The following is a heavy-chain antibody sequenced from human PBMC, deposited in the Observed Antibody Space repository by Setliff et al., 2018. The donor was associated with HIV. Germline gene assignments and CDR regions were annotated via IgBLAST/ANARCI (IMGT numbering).Heavy chain of an antibody. Sequence: GASVKVSCKASGYTFTSYDISWVRQAPGQGLEWMGILNPSDGSTHYARKFQGRVAMTRDTSTSTLYIELSSLSSEDSAVYYCARELSGRVNYYGSESLDPFDQWGQGTLVTVSS. J-gene: IGHJ4*02. CDR2: LNPSDGST. CDR1: GYTFTSYD. V-gene: IGHV1-46*01. CDR3: ARELSGRVNYYGSESLDPFDQ. D-gene: IGHD3-10*01.